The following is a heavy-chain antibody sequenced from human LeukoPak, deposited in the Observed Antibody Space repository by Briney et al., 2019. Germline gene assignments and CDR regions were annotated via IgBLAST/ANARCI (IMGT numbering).Heavy chain of an antibody. D-gene: IGHD6-19*01. CDR1: GGSISNYY. J-gene: IGHJ4*02. CDR2: IYYSGNT. V-gene: IGHV4-59*01. CDR3: VRENYSSGWYGIIDY. Sequence: SETLSLTCTVSGGSISNYYWSWIRQPPGKGLEWIGYIYYSGNTNYNPSLKRRVTISVDTSKSQFSLKLSSVSAADTAVYYCVRENYSSGWYGIIDYWGQGTLVTVSS.